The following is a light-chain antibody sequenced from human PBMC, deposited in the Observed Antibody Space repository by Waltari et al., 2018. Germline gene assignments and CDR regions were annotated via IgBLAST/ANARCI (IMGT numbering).Light chain of an antibody. CDR3: HQSFMTPWT. Sequence: DIQMTQSPSSLSAYAGDSITITCRASQGISRYLNWYQQKPGKAPKLLIYTASALETGVPSRFSGSGSGTDFTLTISSLQPEDFATYYCHQSFMTPWTFGQGTKVESK. CDR1: QGISRY. V-gene: IGKV1-39*01. CDR2: TAS. J-gene: IGKJ1*01.